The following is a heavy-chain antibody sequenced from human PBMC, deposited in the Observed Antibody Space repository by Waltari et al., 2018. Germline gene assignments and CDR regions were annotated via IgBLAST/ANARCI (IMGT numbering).Heavy chain of an antibody. J-gene: IGHJ3*02. Sequence: QVELQESGPRLAQPSQTPSLTCSVSGYAISSYEWSWIRHPPGKGLEWIGEISYIGRTNYNPSLKSRVTISIDTSKNQFSLRLTSVTAADTAVYFCARRYANAFDIWGPGTILTVSS. CDR2: ISYIGRT. CDR3: ARRYANAFDI. D-gene: IGHD3-9*01. V-gene: IGHV4-59*01. CDR1: GYAISSYE.